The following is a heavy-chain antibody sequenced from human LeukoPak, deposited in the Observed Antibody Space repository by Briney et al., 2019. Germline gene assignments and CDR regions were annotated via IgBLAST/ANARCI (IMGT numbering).Heavy chain of an antibody. CDR3: AKDLSLTSRLKALDY. V-gene: IGHV3-30*02. D-gene: IGHD3-16*01. Sequence: GGSLRLSCAASGFTFSSYGMHWVRQAPGKGLEWVAFIRYDGSNKYYADSVKGRFTISRDNSKNTLYLQMDRLRPEDTAVYYCAKDLSLTSRLKALDYWGQGTLVTVSS. J-gene: IGHJ4*02. CDR1: GFTFSSYG. CDR2: IRYDGSNK.